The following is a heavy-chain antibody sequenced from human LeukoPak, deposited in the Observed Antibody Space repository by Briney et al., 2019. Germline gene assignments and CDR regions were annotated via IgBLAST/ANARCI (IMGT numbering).Heavy chain of an antibody. V-gene: IGHV4-59*01. CDR3: ARISGSYYLNWFDP. J-gene: IGHJ5*02. CDR2: IYYSGST. CDR1: GGSISIYY. Sequence: SETLSLTCTVSGGSISIYYWSWIRQPPGKGLEWIGYIYYSGSTNYNPSLKSRVTISVDTSKNQFSLKLSSVTAANTAVYYCARISGSYYLNWFDPWGQGTLVTVSS. D-gene: IGHD1-26*01.